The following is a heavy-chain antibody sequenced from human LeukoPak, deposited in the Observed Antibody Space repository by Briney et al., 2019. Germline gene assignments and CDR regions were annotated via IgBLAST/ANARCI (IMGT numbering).Heavy chain of an antibody. D-gene: IGHD6-19*01. CDR2: ISSSSSTI. CDR3: AKYRIAVAVTDY. J-gene: IGHJ4*02. Sequence: PGGSLRLSCAASGFTFSSYSMNWVRQAPGKGLEWVSYISSSSSTIYYADSVKGRFTISRDNSKNTLYLQMNSLRAEDTAVYYCAKYRIAVAVTDYWGQGTLVTVSS. V-gene: IGHV3-48*01. CDR1: GFTFSSYS.